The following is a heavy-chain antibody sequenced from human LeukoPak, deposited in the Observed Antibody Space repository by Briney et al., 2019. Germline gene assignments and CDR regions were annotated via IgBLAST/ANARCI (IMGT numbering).Heavy chain of an antibody. CDR2: IYYSGST. D-gene: IGHD2-15*01. CDR1: GGSISSYY. Sequence: PSETLSLTCTVSGGSISSYYWGWFRQPPGKGLEWIGSIYYSGSTYYNPSLKSRVLISVDTSKNQFSLNLSSVTAADTAVYYCARHSRGGYYYYYMDVWGKGTTVTVSS. V-gene: IGHV4-39*01. CDR3: ARHSRGGYYYYYMDV. J-gene: IGHJ6*03.